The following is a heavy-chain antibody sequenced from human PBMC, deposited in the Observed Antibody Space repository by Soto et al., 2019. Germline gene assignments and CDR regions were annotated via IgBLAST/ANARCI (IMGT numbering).Heavy chain of an antibody. D-gene: IGHD6-6*01. V-gene: IGHV3-30*18. Sequence: GGSLRLSCAASGFTFRSYGMHWVRQAPGKGLEWVAVISYDGSNKYYADSVKGRFTISRDNSKNTLYLQMNSLRAEDTAVYYCAKDSGYSSSMNWFDPWGQGTLVTVSS. CDR2: ISYDGSNK. CDR1: GFTFRSYG. J-gene: IGHJ5*02. CDR3: AKDSGYSSSMNWFDP.